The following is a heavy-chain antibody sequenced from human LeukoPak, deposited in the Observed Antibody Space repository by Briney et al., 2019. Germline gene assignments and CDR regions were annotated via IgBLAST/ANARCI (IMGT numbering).Heavy chain of an antibody. D-gene: IGHD3-10*01. CDR2: ISRGATTI. CDR1: GFNFSSYE. Sequence: GGSLRLSCAASGFNFSSYEMNWVRQAPGKGLEWVSSISRGATTIYYADSVKGRFTISRDNAKNSLYLQMNSLRAEDTAVYYCARHGWSYHSGTYYTFDPWGQGTLVTVSS. J-gene: IGHJ5*02. V-gene: IGHV3-48*03. CDR3: ARHGWSYHSGTYYTFDP.